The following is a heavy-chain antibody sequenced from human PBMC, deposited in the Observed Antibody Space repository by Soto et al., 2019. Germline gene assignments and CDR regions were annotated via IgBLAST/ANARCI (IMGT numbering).Heavy chain of an antibody. CDR2: ISYDGSNK. V-gene: IGHV3-30-3*01. CDR3: ARVARGVIIYLDY. J-gene: IGHJ4*02. Sequence: GGSLRLSCAASGFTFSSYAMHWVRQAPGKGLEWVAVISYDGSNKYYADSVKGRFTISRDNSKNTLYLQMNSLRAEDTAVYYCARVARGVIIYLDYWGQGTLGTVSS. CDR1: GFTFSSYA. D-gene: IGHD3-10*01.